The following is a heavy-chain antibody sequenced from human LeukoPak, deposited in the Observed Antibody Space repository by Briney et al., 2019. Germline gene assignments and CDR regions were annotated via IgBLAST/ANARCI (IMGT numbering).Heavy chain of an antibody. CDR3: ASQVTYYYGMDV. CDR2: IWYDGTNK. J-gene: IGHJ6*02. CDR1: GFTFSSYG. Sequence: GRSLRLSCAASGFTFSSYGMHWVRHAPGKGLERVAVIWYDGTNKYYADSVKGRFTISRDDSKNTLYLQMNSLRAEDTAVYYCASQVTYYYGMDVWGQGTTVTVSS. D-gene: IGHD5-18*01. V-gene: IGHV3-33*01.